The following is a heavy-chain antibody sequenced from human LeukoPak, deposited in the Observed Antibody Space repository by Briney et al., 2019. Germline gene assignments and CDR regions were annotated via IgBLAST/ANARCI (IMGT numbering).Heavy chain of an antibody. CDR3: ARDKYGGSSWYYFDY. J-gene: IGHJ4*02. D-gene: IGHD6-13*01. V-gene: IGHV3-21*01. CDR1: GFTFSSYS. Sequence: GGSLRLSCAASGFTFSSYSMNWVRRAPGKGLEWVSSISSSSSYIYYADSVKGRFTISRGNAKSSLYLQMNSLRAEDTAVYYCARDKYGGSSWYYFDYWGQGTLVTVSS. CDR2: ISSSSSYI.